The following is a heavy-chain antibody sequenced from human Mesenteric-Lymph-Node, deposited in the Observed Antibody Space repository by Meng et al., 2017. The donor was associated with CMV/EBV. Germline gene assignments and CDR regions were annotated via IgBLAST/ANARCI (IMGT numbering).Heavy chain of an antibody. V-gene: IGHV3-53*01. CDR2: IFSGGNR. CDR1: GFTVNSKH. CDR3: ARDLDCTSTRCYGY. Sequence: CAASGFTVNSKHMSWVRLAPGKGLEWVSVIFSGGNRYYSDSVRGRFTISRDNSRNTLYLQMSSLRAEDTAVYYCARDLDCTSTRCYGYWGQGTVVTVSS. D-gene: IGHD2-2*01. J-gene: IGHJ4*02.